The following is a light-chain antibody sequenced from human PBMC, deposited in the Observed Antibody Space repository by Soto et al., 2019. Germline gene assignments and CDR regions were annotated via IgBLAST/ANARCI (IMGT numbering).Light chain of an antibody. CDR2: EFN. J-gene: IGLJ1*01. Sequence: QSARPQPACLSGPPGQSITISCTGTSSDIGAYDYVSWFHQHPGKAANLLISEFNKRPSGVSNRVSGSKSGNTAYLPTSGLQVQDEAEYFCFSFTNTSTHVFGTGAKVTGL. CDR1: SSDIGAYDY. CDR3: FSFTNTSTHV. V-gene: IGLV2-14*01.